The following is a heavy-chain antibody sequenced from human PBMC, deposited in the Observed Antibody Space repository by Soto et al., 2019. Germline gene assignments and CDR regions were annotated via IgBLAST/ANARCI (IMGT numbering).Heavy chain of an antibody. D-gene: IGHD1-1*01. Sequence: QVQLVQSGAEVKKPGSSVKVSCKASGGTFSRYTFTWVRQAPGQGLEWMGRIIPIVDIPNYAQKFQGRVPMSANKTTRAAYLVRSRSASDDTALYSRTSQSAGGLTLGTSPPGGDNFGCDVWGPGTTVSVS. CDR2: IIPIVDIP. CDR1: GGTFSRYT. V-gene: IGHV1-69*02. J-gene: IGHJ6*02. CDR3: TSQSAGGLTLGTSPPGGDNFGCDV.